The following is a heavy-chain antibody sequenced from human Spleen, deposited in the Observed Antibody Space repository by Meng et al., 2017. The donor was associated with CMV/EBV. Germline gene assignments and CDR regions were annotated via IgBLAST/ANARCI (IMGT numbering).Heavy chain of an antibody. CDR3: ARDGPVSRGAELFWSGNKKNGLDV. J-gene: IGHJ6*02. Sequence: GESLKISCAASGFTFSSYAMNWVRQAPGKGLEWVAVISYDGRNKYYADSVKGRFTISRDNSKNTLHLQMNSLRAEDTAVYYCARDGPVSRGAELFWSGNKKNGLDVWGQGTTVTVSS. CDR1: GFTFSSYA. V-gene: IGHV3-30*04. CDR2: ISYDGRNK. D-gene: IGHD3-3*01.